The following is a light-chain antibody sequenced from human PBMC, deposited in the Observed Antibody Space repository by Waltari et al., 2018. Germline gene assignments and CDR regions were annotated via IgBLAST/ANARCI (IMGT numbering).Light chain of an antibody. CDR2: AAS. CDR3: QQYGNSNPL. Sequence: EIVLTQSPGALSLSPGVRATLSCRASQSVSSNYIAWYQQKPGQAPRLLIYAASMRATSIPDRFSGSGSGTDFTLTIRRLETEDFAVYYCQQYGNSNPLFGPGTKVDIK. CDR1: QSVSSNY. V-gene: IGKV3-20*01. J-gene: IGKJ3*01.